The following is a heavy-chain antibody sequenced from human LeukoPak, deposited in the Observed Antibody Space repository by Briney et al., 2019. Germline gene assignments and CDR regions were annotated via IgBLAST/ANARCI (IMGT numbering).Heavy chain of an antibody. CDR3: ARLPGRFWVLDH. Sequence: SETLSLTCTVSGGSISSSSYYWGWIRQPPGKGLEWIGSIYYSGSTYYNPSLKSRVTISVDTSKNQFSLKLSSVTAADTAVYYCARLPGRFWVLDHWGQGTLVTVSS. CDR2: IYYSGST. CDR1: GGSISSSSYY. J-gene: IGHJ4*02. D-gene: IGHD3-16*01. V-gene: IGHV4-39*01.